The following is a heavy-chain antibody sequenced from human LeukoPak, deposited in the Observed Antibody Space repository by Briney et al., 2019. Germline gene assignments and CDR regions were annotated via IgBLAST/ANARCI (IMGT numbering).Heavy chain of an antibody. CDR3: AREVYCSSTSCSDY. D-gene: IGHD2-2*01. J-gene: IGHJ4*02. CDR2: ISVYNGNT. Sequence: ASVKVSCKASGYSFTTYGISWVRQAPGQGLEWMGWISVYNGNTNYAQKFQGRVTITRNTSISTAYMELSSLRSEDTAVYYCAREVYCSSTSCSDYWGQGTLVTVSS. CDR1: GYSFTTYG. V-gene: IGHV1-18*01.